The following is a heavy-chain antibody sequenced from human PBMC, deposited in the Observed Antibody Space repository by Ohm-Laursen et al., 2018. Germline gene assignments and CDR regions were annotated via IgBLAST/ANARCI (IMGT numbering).Heavy chain of an antibody. CDR2: ISSSGSTI. CDR3: ARGGTYYVNWFDP. V-gene: IGHV3-48*03. CDR1: GFTFSSYE. Sequence: SLRLSCTASGFTFSSYEMNWVRQAPGKGLEWVSYISSSGSTIFYADSVKGRFTISRDNAKYSLYLQMNSLRAEDTALYYCARGGTYYVNWFDPWGQGTLVTVSS. J-gene: IGHJ5*02. D-gene: IGHD1-26*01.